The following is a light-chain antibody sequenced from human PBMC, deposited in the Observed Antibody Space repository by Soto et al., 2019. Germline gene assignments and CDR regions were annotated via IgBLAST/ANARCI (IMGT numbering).Light chain of an antibody. CDR2: SNN. J-gene: IGLJ1*01. CDR3: AAWDDGLNGYV. V-gene: IGLV1-47*02. CDR1: SSNIGKNS. Sequence: QSVLTQLPSASGPPGQRVTIPCSGSSSNIGKNSVYWYQQFPGTAPKLLIYSNNKRPSGVPDRFSASKSGTSASLAISGLRSEDEADYYCAAWDDGLNGYVFGTGTNVTVL.